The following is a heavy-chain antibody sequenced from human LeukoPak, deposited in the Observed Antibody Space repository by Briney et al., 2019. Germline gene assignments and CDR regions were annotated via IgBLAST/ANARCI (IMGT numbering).Heavy chain of an antibody. Sequence: SGGSLRLSCAASGFTFSSYSMNWVRQAPGKGLEWVSYISSSSSTIYYADSVKGRFTISRDNAKNSLYLQMNSLRAEDTAVYYCARSGSKNSSSWYDAFDIWGQGTMVTVSS. CDR2: ISSSSSTI. D-gene: IGHD6-13*01. J-gene: IGHJ3*02. CDR1: GFTFSSYS. CDR3: ARSGSKNSSSWYDAFDI. V-gene: IGHV3-48*04.